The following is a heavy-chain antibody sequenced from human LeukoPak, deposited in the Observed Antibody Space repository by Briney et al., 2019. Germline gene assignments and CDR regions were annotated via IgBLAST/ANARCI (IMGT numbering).Heavy chain of an antibody. CDR3: ARTGYSTGWDRFSFVY. Sequence: SETLSLTCTVSDGSISSSYYWGWIRQPPGKGLEWIGGIYYSGSTYYNPSLKSRVTISIDTSKNQFSLKLTSVTAADTAVYYCARTGYSTGWDRFSFVYWGQGTLVTVSS. J-gene: IGHJ4*02. CDR2: IYYSGST. D-gene: IGHD6-19*01. V-gene: IGHV4-39*01. CDR1: DGSISSSYY.